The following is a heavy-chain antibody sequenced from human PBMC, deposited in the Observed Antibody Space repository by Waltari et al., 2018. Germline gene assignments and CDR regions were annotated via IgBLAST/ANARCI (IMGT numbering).Heavy chain of an antibody. J-gene: IGHJ6*02. CDR2: IYESGRT. D-gene: IGHD3-16*01. CDR1: GGPISSSTYY. Sequence: QLRLQESGPGLVKPSETLSLPCTVSGGPISSSTYYWGWIRQTPGKGLEWIGNIYESGRTYYNPSLKSRLTIVIDASENQYSLKLSSLTAADTAVYYCAKGGLCDGMDVWGQGTTVTVSS. CDR3: AKGGLCDGMDV. V-gene: IGHV4-39*07.